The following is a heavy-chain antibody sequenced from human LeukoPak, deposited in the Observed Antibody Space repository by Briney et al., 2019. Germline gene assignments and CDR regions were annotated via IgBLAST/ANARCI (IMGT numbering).Heavy chain of an antibody. CDR2: LSYSGTT. CDR3: ARAPRRYTNAWYRLYYFDY. J-gene: IGHJ4*02. V-gene: IGHV4-39*07. CDR1: GGSISSSDNY. Sequence: PSETLSLTCTVSGGSISSSDNYWGWIRQPPGKTLEWIGSLSYSGTTNYNPSLKSRAAISLDMSKNQFSLRLSSVTAADTAVYYCARAPRRYTNAWYRLYYFDYWGQGTLVTVSS. D-gene: IGHD6-13*01.